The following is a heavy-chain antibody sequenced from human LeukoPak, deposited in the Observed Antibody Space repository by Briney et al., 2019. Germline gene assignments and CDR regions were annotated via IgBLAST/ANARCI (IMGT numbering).Heavy chain of an antibody. V-gene: IGHV1-2*02. J-gene: IGHJ4*02. CDR2: ISPNSGGT. Sequence: ASVKVSCKASGYTFTGYYMHWVRQAPGQGLEWMGWISPNSGGTNYAQKFQGRVTMTRDTSISTAYMELSRLRSDDTAVYYCAKSSSRQYYDSSGYSDYWGQGTLVTVSS. CDR3: AKSSSRQYYDSSGYSDY. D-gene: IGHD3-22*01. CDR1: GYTFTGYY.